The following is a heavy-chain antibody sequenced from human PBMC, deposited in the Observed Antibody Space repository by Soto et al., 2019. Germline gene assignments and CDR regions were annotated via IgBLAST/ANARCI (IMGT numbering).Heavy chain of an antibody. V-gene: IGHV1-18*04. CDR2: ISAYNGNT. Sequence: ASVKVSCKASGYTFTSYGISWVRQAPGQGLEWMGWISAYNGNTNYAQKLQGRVTMTTDTSTSTAYMELRSLRSDDTAVYYCARLYYYGSGSYSFDYWGQGTLVTVYS. J-gene: IGHJ4*02. CDR1: GYTFTSYG. D-gene: IGHD3-10*01. CDR3: ARLYYYGSGSYSFDY.